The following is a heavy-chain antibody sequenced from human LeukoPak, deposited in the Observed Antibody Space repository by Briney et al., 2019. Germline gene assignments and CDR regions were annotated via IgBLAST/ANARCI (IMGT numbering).Heavy chain of an antibody. CDR3: ARHSIQIWSMYYFDY. D-gene: IGHD5-18*01. J-gene: IGHJ4*02. V-gene: IGHV3-21*01. CDR1: GFTFSSYS. Sequence: GGSLRLSCAASGFTFSSYSMNWVRQAPGKGLEWVSSISSSSSYIYYADSVKGRFTISRDNAKNSLYLQMNSLRAEDTAVYYCARHSIQIWSMYYFDYWGQGTLVTVSS. CDR2: ISSSSSYI.